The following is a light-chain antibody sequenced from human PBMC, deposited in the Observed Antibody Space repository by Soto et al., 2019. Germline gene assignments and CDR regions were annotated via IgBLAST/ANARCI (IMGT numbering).Light chain of an antibody. CDR2: AAS. J-gene: IGKJ1*01. V-gene: IGKV1-5*01. CDR1: QTISSW. Sequence: DIQMTQSPSTLSASVGDRVTITCRASQTISSWLAWYQQKPGKXHKLLIYAASTLESGVSSRFSGRGSGTELTITINSLQPEDFETYDCQQYKSYLRTFGQGTKVDIK. CDR3: QQYKSYLRT.